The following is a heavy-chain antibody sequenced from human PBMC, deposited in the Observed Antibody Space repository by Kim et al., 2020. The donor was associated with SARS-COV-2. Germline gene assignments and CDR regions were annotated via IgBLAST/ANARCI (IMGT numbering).Heavy chain of an antibody. V-gene: IGHV5-51*01. D-gene: IGHD2-2*01. CDR2: IYPGDSDT. Sequence: GESLKISCKGSGYSFTSYWIGWVRQMPGKGLEWMGIIYPGDSDTRYSPSFQGQVTISADKSISTAYLQWSSLKASDTAMYYCASQRSYCSSTSCLRSYGMDVRGQGTTVTVSS. J-gene: IGHJ6*02. CDR1: GYSFTSYW. CDR3: ASQRSYCSSTSCLRSYGMDV.